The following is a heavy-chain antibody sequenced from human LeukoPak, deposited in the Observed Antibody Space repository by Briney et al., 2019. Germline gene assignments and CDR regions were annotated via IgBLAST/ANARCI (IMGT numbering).Heavy chain of an antibody. CDR1: GFTFSSHA. CDR2: LSISVDTT. D-gene: IGHD5-12*01. V-gene: IGHV3-23*01. Sequence: PGGSLRLSCPASGFTFSSHAMGWVRQAPGKGLEWVSALSISVDTTYYADSVKGRFTISRDISKSTPYLYLNSLSAGDTAVYYCAKGNFGYYFDPWGQGTQVTVSS. CDR3: AKGNFGYYFDP. J-gene: IGHJ5*02.